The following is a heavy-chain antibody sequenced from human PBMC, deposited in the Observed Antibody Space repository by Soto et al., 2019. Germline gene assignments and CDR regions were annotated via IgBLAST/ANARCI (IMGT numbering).Heavy chain of an antibody. CDR3: ARGVRDYYDISGYFNFDY. J-gene: IGHJ4*02. CDR1: GFTFSSYA. CDR2: ISGSGGTT. Sequence: GGSLRLSCAASGFTFSSYAMSWVRQAPGKGLEWVSAISGSGGTTHHADSVKGRFTISRDNSKNTLYLQMNSLRTEDTAVYYCARGVRDYYDISGYFNFDYWGQGTLVTVSS. D-gene: IGHD3-22*01. V-gene: IGHV3-23*01.